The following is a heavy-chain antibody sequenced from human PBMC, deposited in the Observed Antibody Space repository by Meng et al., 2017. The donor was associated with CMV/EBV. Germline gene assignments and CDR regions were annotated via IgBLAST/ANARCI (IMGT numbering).Heavy chain of an antibody. Sequence: SVKVSCKASGGTFSSYAISWVRQAPGQGLEWMGGIIPILGIANYAQKFQGRVTITADKSTSTAYMELSSLRSEDTAVYYCARDRKRVLELDYWGQGTLVTVSS. V-gene: IGHV1-69*10. CDR3: ARDRKRVLELDY. D-gene: IGHD3-3*01. J-gene: IGHJ4*02. CDR1: GGTFSSYA. CDR2: IIPILGIA.